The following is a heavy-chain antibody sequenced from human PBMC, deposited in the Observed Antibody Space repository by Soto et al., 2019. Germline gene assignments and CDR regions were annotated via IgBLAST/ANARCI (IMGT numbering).Heavy chain of an antibody. CDR2: VSYNGNT. J-gene: IGHJ3*01. CDR1: GGSITPYY. D-gene: IGHD2-15*01. CDR3: ARQQYTVVTAFDV. Sequence: QVQLKESGPGLVKPADTLSLKCTVSGGSITPYYWSWFRQTPGGGLEWIGYVSYNGNTNYNPSLKSRVSISADTSKNEFSLKLTSLTAADAAIYFCARQQYTVVTAFDVWGQGTMVAVSS. V-gene: IGHV4-59*07.